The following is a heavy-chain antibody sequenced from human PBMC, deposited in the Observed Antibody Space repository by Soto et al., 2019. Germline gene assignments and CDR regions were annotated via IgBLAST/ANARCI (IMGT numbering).Heavy chain of an antibody. CDR3: ARSMVGENYYYYGMDV. Sequence: GESLKISCKGSGYSFTSYWIGWVRQMPGKGLEWMGIIYPGDSDTRYSPSFQGQVTISADKSISTAYLQWSSLKASDTAMYYCARSMVGENYYYYGMDVWGQGTTVTVSS. CDR1: GYSFTSYW. V-gene: IGHV5-51*01. J-gene: IGHJ6*02. D-gene: IGHD1-26*01. CDR2: IYPGDSDT.